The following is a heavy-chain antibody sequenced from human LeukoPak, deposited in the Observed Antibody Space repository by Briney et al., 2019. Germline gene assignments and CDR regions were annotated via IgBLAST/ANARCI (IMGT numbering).Heavy chain of an antibody. CDR2: IIPIFGTA. CDR1: GGTFISYA. D-gene: IGHD5/OR15-5a*01. V-gene: IGHV1-69*01. CDR3: ARSRSTPGYFDY. Sequence: GSSVKVSCKASGGTFISYAISWVRQAPGQGLEWMGGIIPIFGTANYAQKSQGRVTITADESTSTAYMELSSLRSEDTAVYYCARSRSTPGYFDYWGQGTLVTVSS. J-gene: IGHJ4*02.